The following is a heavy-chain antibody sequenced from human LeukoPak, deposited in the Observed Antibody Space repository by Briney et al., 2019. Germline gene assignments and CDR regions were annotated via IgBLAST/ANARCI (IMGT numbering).Heavy chain of an antibody. CDR2: IFRGTT. D-gene: IGHD3-9*01. V-gene: IGHV4-59*01. CDR1: GASIISYY. CDR3: ARAPPDNPFDI. Sequence: SETLSLTCRVSGASIISYYWAWIRQPAGKGLEWIGHIFRGTTYYNPSLKNRVTISTDTSKNQFSLRLSFVTDADTAVYFCARAPPDNPFDIWGQGTLVTVSS. J-gene: IGHJ4*02.